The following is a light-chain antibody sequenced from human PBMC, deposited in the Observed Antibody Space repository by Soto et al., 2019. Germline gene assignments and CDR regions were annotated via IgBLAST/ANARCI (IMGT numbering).Light chain of an antibody. CDR1: QAIGTW. V-gene: IGKV1-12*01. J-gene: IGKJ1*01. CDR3: QQGNTIPPWT. Sequence: DIQMTQSPSSVSESVGDRVTITCRASQAIGTWLGWYQQKPGKAPKLLIYGASTLQSGVPSRFSGSGSGTAFTLTISSLQAEDFATYFCQQGNTIPPWTFGQGTKVEMK. CDR2: GAS.